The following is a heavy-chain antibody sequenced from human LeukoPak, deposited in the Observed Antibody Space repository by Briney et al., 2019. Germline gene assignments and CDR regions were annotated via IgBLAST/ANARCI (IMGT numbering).Heavy chain of an antibody. CDR1: GFTFSGYY. CDR3: ARDLGVVGATIGY. CDR2: ISSSGSSI. D-gene: IGHD1-26*01. Sequence: GGSLRLSCAASGFTFSGYYMSWIRQAPGEGLEWVSYISSSGSSIYYADSVKGRFTISTDNAKNSLYLQMNSMRAEDTAVYYCARDLGVVGATIGYWGQGTLVTVSS. V-gene: IGHV3-11*01. J-gene: IGHJ4*02.